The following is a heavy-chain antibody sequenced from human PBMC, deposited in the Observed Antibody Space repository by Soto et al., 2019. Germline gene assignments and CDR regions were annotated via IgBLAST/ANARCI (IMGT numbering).Heavy chain of an antibody. CDR3: ARDRAVVGAGYYYYGMDV. Sequence: GGSLRLSCAASGFTFSSYGMHWVRQAPGKGLEWVAVIWYDGSNKYYADSVKGRFTISRDNSKNTLYLQMNSLRAEDTAVYYSARDRAVVGAGYYYYGMDVWGQGTTVTVSS. J-gene: IGHJ6*02. D-gene: IGHD1-26*01. CDR1: GFTFSSYG. CDR2: IWYDGSNK. V-gene: IGHV3-33*01.